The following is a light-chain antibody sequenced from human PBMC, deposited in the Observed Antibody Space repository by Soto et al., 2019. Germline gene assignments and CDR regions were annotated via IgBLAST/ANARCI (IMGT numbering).Light chain of an antibody. CDR2: DVT. CDR3: CSYAGSYTHV. Sequence: QSVLTQPASVSASRGQSVTMSGTGTSSDVGSYYFVSWYQQHPGKAPKIIIYDVTKRPSGVPDRFSGSKSGNTASLTISGLQAEDEADYYCCSYAGSYTHVFGTGTKVTVL. V-gene: IGLV2-11*01. CDR1: SSDVGSYYF. J-gene: IGLJ1*01.